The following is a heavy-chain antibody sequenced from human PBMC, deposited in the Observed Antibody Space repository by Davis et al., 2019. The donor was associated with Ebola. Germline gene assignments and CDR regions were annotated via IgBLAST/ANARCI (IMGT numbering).Heavy chain of an antibody. D-gene: IGHD2-2*02. CDR1: GFTFSTAW. Sequence: PGGSLRLSCAASGFTFSTAWMTWVRQVPGKGLEWVGHIKSKTEGEATDYAEPVKGRFTISRDDSKNTLYLRMDSLRTKDTAVYYCTWDLVPSAIGSYDWWGQGTLVTVSS. J-gene: IGHJ4*02. CDR2: IKSKTEGEAT. CDR3: TWDLVPSAIGSYDW. V-gene: IGHV3-15*01.